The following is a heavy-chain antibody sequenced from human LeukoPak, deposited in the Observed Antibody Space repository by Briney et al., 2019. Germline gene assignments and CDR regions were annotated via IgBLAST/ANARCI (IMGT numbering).Heavy chain of an antibody. Sequence: TGGSLRLSCAASGFTFSSYSMNWVRQAPGKGLEWVSSISSSSSYIYYADSVKGRFTISRDNAKNSLYLQMNSLRAEDTAVYYCARDCSSASCPAFTLYYYYGMDVWGQGTTVTVSS. J-gene: IGHJ6*02. CDR2: ISSSSSYI. V-gene: IGHV3-21*01. CDR1: GFTFSSYS. CDR3: ARDCSSASCPAFTLYYYYGMDV. D-gene: IGHD2-2*01.